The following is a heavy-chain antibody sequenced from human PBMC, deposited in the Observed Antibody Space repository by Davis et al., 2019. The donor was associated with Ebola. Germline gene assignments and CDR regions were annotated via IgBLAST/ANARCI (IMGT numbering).Heavy chain of an antibody. J-gene: IGHJ6*02. CDR1: GFTFDDYA. Sequence: PGGSLRLSCAASGFTFDDYAMLWVRHAPGKGLEWVSSISWDSGSIGYADSVKGRFTISRDNARNTVYLQMNSVRAEDAAVYYCARGGYSYAYYYGMDVWGQGTTVTVSS. D-gene: IGHD5-18*01. V-gene: IGHV3-9*01. CDR3: ARGGYSYAYYYGMDV. CDR2: ISWDSGSI.